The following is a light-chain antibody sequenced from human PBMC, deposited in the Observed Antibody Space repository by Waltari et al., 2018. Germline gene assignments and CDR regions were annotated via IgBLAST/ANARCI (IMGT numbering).Light chain of an antibody. Sequence: EIVLTQSPGTLSLSPGERATLSCRASQSVSSSYLAWYQQKPGQAPRLLIYGASSRATVIPDRFRGSGAGTDFTVTISRLEPEDFAVYYCQQYGSSPWTFGQGTKVEIK. V-gene: IGKV3-20*01. CDR3: QQYGSSPWT. CDR2: GAS. J-gene: IGKJ1*01. CDR1: QSVSSSY.